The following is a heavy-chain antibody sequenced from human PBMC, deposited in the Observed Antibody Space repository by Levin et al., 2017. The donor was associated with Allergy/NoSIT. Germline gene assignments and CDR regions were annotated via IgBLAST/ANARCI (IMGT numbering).Heavy chain of an antibody. V-gene: IGHV4-59*01. J-gene: IGHJ6*02. CDR3: ARVTWDSSSVMPFYYDDGMDV. Sequence: SETLSLTCTVSGGSISSYYWSWIRQPPGKGLEWIGYIYYSGSTNYNPSLKSRVTISVDTSKNQFSLKLSSVTAADTAVYYCARVTWDSSSVMPFYYDDGMDVWGQGTTVTVSS. CDR2: IYYSGST. CDR1: GGSISSYY. D-gene: IGHD6-13*01.